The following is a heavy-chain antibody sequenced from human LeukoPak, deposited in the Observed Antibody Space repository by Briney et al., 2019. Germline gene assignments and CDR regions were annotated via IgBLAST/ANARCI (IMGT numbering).Heavy chain of an antibody. Sequence: SETLSPTCAVYGGSFSGYYWSWIRQPPGKGLEWIGEINHSGSTNYTPSLKNRVTISVDTSKNQFSLKLSSVTAADTAVYYCARGPKYYYDSSGFDAFDIWGQGTMVTVSS. CDR3: ARGPKYYYDSSGFDAFDI. D-gene: IGHD3-22*01. J-gene: IGHJ3*02. V-gene: IGHV4-34*01. CDR1: GGSFSGYY. CDR2: INHSGST.